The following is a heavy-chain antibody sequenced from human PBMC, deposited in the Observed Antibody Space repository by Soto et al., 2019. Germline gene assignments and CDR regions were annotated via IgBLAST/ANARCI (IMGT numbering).Heavy chain of an antibody. V-gene: IGHV3-33*01. CDR3: ARDFEKALRSYMDY. Sequence: GGSLRLSCAASGFTFSSYGMHWVRQAPGKGLEWVAVIWYDGSNKYYADSVKGRFTISRDNSKNTLYLQMNSLRAEDTAVYYCARDFEKALRSYMDYWGQGTLVTVSS. D-gene: IGHD2-2*02. CDR2: IWYDGSNK. J-gene: IGHJ4*02. CDR1: GFTFSSYG.